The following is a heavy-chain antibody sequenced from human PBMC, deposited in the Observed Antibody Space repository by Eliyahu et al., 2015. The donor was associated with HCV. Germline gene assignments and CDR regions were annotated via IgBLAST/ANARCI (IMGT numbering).Heavy chain of an antibody. CDR3: ARDPDIVVVPAATPGDWFDP. CDR1: GFTFSSXS. CDR2: ISSSSSTI. J-gene: IGHJ5*02. D-gene: IGHD2-2*02. V-gene: IGHV3-48*01. Sequence: EVQLVESGGGLVQPGGSLRXSCAASGFTFSSXSXNWVRQAPGKGLEWVSYISSSSSTIYYADSVKGRFTISRDNAKNSLYLQMNSLRAEDTAVYYCARDPDIVVVPAATPGDWFDPWGQGTLVTVSS.